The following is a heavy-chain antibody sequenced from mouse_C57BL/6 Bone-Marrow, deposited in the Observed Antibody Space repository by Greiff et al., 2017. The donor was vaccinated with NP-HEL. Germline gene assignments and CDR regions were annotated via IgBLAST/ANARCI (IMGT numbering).Heavy chain of an antibody. CDR2: INPGSGGT. V-gene: IGHV1-54*01. D-gene: IGHD2-4*01. CDR3: ARSIYYDYGYFDV. J-gene: IGHJ1*03. CDR1: GYAFTNYL. Sequence: QAQLQQSGAELVRPGTSVKVSCKASGYAFTNYLIEWVKQRPGQGLEWIGVINPGSGGTNYNEKFKGKATLTADKSSSTAYMQLSSLTSEDSAVYFCARSIYYDYGYFDVWGTGTTVTVSS.